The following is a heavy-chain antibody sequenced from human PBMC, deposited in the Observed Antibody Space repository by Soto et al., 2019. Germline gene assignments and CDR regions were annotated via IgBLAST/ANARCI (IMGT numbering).Heavy chain of an antibody. J-gene: IGHJ4*02. V-gene: IGHV3-33*01. CDR1: GFTFSSYG. Sequence: GGSLRLSCAASGFTFSSYGMHWVRQAPGKGLEWVAVIWYDGSNKYYADSVKGRFTTSRDNSKNTLYLQMNSLRAEDTAVYYCARDSLEYSYGFDYWGQGTLVTVSS. CDR3: ARDSLEYSYGFDY. CDR2: IWYDGSNK. D-gene: IGHD5-18*01.